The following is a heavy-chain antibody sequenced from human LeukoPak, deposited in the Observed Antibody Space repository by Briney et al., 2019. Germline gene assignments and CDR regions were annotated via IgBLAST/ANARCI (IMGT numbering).Heavy chain of an antibody. Sequence: PSETLSLTCTVSGGSISSSTYYWGWIRQPPGKGLEWIGSIYYRGNSYYNPSLKSRVTISVDTSKNHFSLRLRSVTAADTAVYYCAKDHYDSSGYPFDYWGQGTLVTVSS. V-gene: IGHV4-39*07. CDR1: GGSISSSTYY. CDR2: IYYRGNS. CDR3: AKDHYDSSGYPFDY. J-gene: IGHJ4*02. D-gene: IGHD3-22*01.